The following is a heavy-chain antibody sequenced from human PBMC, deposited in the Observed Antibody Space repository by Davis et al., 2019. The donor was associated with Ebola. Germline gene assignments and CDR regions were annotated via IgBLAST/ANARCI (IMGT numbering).Heavy chain of an antibody. CDR2: IYYSGST. Sequence: MPSETLSLTCTVSGGSISSSSYYWGWIRQPPGKGLEWIGSIYYSGSTYYNPSLKSRVTISVDTSKNQFSLKLSSVTAADTAVYYCARHCRYYYDSSGYYSTYYFDYWGQGTLVTVSS. CDR3: ARHCRYYYDSSGYYSTYYFDY. V-gene: IGHV4-39*01. J-gene: IGHJ4*02. D-gene: IGHD3-22*01. CDR1: GGSISSSSYY.